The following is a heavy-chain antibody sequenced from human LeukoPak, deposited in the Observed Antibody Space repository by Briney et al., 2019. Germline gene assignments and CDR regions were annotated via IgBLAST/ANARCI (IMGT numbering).Heavy chain of an antibody. CDR3: AKDRRSLYYDSSGYYYH. D-gene: IGHD3-22*01. V-gene: IGHV3-30*18. CDR2: ISYDGSNK. Sequence: GRSLRLSCAASGFTFSSYGMHGVRQAPGKGLEWGAVISYDGSNKYYADSVKGRFTISRDNSKNTLYLQMNSLRAEDTAVSYCAKDRRSLYYDSSGYYYHWGQGTLVTVSS. CDR1: GFTFSSYG. J-gene: IGHJ4*02.